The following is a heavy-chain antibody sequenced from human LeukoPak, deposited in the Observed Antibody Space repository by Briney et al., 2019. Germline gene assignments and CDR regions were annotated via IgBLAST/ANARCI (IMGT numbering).Heavy chain of an antibody. D-gene: IGHD3-10*01. J-gene: IGHJ4*02. Sequence: PGRSLTLSCAVSRFTLSFYSMHWVRQAPGGGLECVSAISSSGGSTFYANSVKGRFTISRDNSKSTLYLQMGSLRTEDMAVYYCARRPVGTGAFDFWGQGTLVTVSS. CDR3: ARRPVGTGAFDF. CDR1: RFTLSFYS. V-gene: IGHV3-64*01. CDR2: ISSSGGST.